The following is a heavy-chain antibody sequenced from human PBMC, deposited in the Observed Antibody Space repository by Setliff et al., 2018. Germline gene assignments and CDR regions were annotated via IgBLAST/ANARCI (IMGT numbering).Heavy chain of an antibody. CDR3: ARDSGSGFLDY. CDR1: GYTFTTYG. CDR2: ISGYNGNT. Sequence: ASVKVSCKASGYTFTTYGIAWVRQAPGQGLEWLGWISGYNGNTNYAQRFQGRVTTTIDTSTSTAYMELRSLRSDDTAVYYCARDSGSGFLDYWGQGTLVTVSS. V-gene: IGHV1-18*01. J-gene: IGHJ4*02. D-gene: IGHD3-10*01.